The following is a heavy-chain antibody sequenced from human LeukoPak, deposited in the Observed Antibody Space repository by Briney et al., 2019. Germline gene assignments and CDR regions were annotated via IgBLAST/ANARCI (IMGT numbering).Heavy chain of an antibody. J-gene: IGHJ6*02. Sequence: ASVKVSCKASGYTFTSYGISWVRQAPGQGLEWMGWISAYNGNTNYAQKPQGRVTMTTDTSTSTAYMELRSLRSDDTAVYYCARAVVRGVIIIAYGMDVWGQGTTVTVSS. D-gene: IGHD3-10*01. V-gene: IGHV1-18*01. CDR3: ARAVVRGVIIIAYGMDV. CDR1: GYTFTSYG. CDR2: ISAYNGNT.